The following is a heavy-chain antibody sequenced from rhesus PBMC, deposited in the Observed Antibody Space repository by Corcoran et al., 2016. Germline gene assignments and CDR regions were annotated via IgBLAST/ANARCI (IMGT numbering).Heavy chain of an antibody. Sequence: QVKMPQWGEGLVKPSETLSLTCAVDGGSISGYFYWSWIGQATRKGLEWIWNIDGLSDHTDYNPFLEHRVTISKDTSKNQFSLKLSSVTAADTAFYYCARTWGSTTFGYFDLWCPGTPITISS. CDR1: GGSISGYFY. J-gene: IGHJ2*01. CDR3: ARTWGSTTFGYFDL. CDR2: IDGLSDHT. D-gene: IGHD4-29*01. V-gene: IGHV4-73*01.